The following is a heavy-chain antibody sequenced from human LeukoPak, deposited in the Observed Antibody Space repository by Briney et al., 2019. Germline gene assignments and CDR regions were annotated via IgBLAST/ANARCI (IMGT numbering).Heavy chain of an antibody. J-gene: IGHJ4*02. CDR1: GYTFTSYY. D-gene: IGHD3-22*01. V-gene: IGHV1-46*04. CDR2: INPNGCRT. Sequence: ASVKVSCKASGYTFTSYYMHWVRQALGQGLEWMGIINPNGCRTTYAQGLQGRVTMTSDTSTSTVYMEVSSLRSEDTAVYYCARGTRHTYTERRRGDSTGYYFDYWGQGTLVTVSS. CDR3: ARGTRHTYTERRRGDSTGYYFDY.